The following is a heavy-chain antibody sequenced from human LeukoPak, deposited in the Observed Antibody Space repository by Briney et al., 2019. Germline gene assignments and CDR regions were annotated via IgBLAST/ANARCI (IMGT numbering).Heavy chain of an antibody. D-gene: IGHD1-26*01. CDR3: ARGDRYYLDY. CDR2: SGPILGTA. V-gene: IGHV1-69*04. Sequence: EASVKVSCKAAGGTFSTYAISWVRQAPGQGLEWVGRSGPILGTANYAQNFQGRVTITADRSTTTAYMELSSLRSEDTAVYYCARGDRYYLDYWGQGTLVTVSS. J-gene: IGHJ4*02. CDR1: GGTFSTYA.